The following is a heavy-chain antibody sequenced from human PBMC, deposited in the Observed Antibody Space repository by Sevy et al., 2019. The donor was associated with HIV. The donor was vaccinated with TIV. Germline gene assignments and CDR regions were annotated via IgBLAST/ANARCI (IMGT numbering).Heavy chain of an antibody. CDR2: IRSTVYGGTT. J-gene: IGHJ4*02. CDR3: AREGYYDSSGYYPTDY. V-gene: IGHV3-49*04. Sequence: GGSLRLSCRASGFTFDDYTMSWVRQAPGKGLEWVAFIRSTVYGGTTEYAASVKGRFTISRDESKSIAYLQMNSLRAEDTAVYYCAREGYYDSSGYYPTDYWGQGTLVTVSS. D-gene: IGHD3-22*01. CDR1: GFTFDDYT.